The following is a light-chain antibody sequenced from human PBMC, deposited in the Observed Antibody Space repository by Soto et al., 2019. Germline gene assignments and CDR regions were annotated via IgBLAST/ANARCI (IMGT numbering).Light chain of an antibody. Sequence: QSALTQPASVSGSDGQSITISCTGTSSDIGGYNYVSWYQHHPGKAPTLMIYEVSHRPSGVSHRFSGSKSGNTASLTISGLQAGDETDYYCSSYTTNSTYVFGTGTKVTVL. CDR3: SSYTTNSTYV. CDR1: SSDIGGYNY. V-gene: IGLV2-14*01. CDR2: EVS. J-gene: IGLJ1*01.